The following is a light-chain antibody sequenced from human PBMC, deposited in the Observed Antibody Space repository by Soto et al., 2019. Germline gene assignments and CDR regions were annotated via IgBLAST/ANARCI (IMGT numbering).Light chain of an antibody. J-gene: IGKJ4*01. Sequence: ETVLTQSPGTLSLSPGERATPSCRASQNVGRNYVVWYQQKPGQAPRVLIYGASSRATGIPARFSGSGSGTDFTLTISRLEPEDFAVYYCQQYASSPLTFGGGTKVDIK. CDR3: QQYASSPLT. CDR2: GAS. CDR1: QNVGRNY. V-gene: IGKV3-20*01.